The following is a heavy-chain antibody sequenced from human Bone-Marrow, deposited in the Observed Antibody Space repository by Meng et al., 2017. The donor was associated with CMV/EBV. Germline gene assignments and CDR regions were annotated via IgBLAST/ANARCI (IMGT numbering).Heavy chain of an antibody. CDR2: INPNSGGT. D-gene: IGHD6-6*01. J-gene: IGHJ6*02. V-gene: IGHV1-2*02. CDR1: GYTCTSYG. CDR3: ARGSSSSRDYYYYGMDV. Sequence: QVQLVQSGAEVKKPGASGKVSCKASGYTCTSYGISWVRQAPGQGLEWMGWINPNSGGTNYAQKFQGRVTMTRDTSISTAYMELSRLRSDDTAVYYCARGSSSSRDYYYYGMDVWGQGTTVTVSS.